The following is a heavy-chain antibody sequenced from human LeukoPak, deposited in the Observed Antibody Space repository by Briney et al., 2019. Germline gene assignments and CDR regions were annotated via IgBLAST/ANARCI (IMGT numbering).Heavy chain of an antibody. J-gene: IGHJ4*02. CDR1: GFTFSGYS. Sequence: GGSLRLSCAASGFTFSGYSMNWVRQAPGKGLEWVSYISSSSSTIYYADSVKGRFTISRDNAKNSLYLQMNSLRDEDTAVYYCPRDRAPYYYYCSGCDYWGQGTLVTVSS. CDR2: ISSSSSTI. D-gene: IGHD3-22*01. CDR3: PRDRAPYYYYCSGCDY. V-gene: IGHV3-48*02.